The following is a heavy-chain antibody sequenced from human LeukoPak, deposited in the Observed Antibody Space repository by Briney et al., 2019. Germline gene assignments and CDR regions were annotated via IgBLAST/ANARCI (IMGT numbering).Heavy chain of an antibody. CDR2: IYYSGST. V-gene: IGHV4-39*07. CDR3: ARESYYDSSGYSHDAFDI. Sequence: SETLSLTCIVSGGSISSSRDYWAWIRQPPGKGLEWIANIYYSGSTYYSPSLKSRVIISVDTSKNQFSLKLNSVTAADTAVYYCARESYYDSSGYSHDAFDIWGQGTMVTVSS. CDR1: GGSISSSRDY. D-gene: IGHD3-22*01. J-gene: IGHJ3*02.